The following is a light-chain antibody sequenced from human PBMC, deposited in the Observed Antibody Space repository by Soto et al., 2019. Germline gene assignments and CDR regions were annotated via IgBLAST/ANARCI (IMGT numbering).Light chain of an antibody. CDR1: QNIRSS. Sequence: DIQMTQSPSSLSASAGDRVTITCGATQNIRSSLNWSQQKTGTAQKILLYSSSSLQSGVQSMFICSGSVKYFTLTISSLQPEDFATYYCQQSYSSPLTLGGGTKVDI. CDR2: SSS. CDR3: QQSYSSPLT. V-gene: IGKV1-39*01. J-gene: IGKJ4*01.